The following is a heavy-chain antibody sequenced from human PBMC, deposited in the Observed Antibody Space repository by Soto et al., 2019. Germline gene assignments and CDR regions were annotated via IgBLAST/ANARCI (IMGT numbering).Heavy chain of an antibody. CDR2: IYWNDDK. CDR3: AHRPDYGDFLDY. CDR1: GFSLSTSGVG. V-gene: IGHV2-5*01. D-gene: IGHD4-17*01. J-gene: IGHJ4*02. Sequence: QITLKESGPTLVKPTQTLTLTCTFSGFSLSTSGVGVGWIRQPPGKALEWLALIYWNDDKRYSPSLKSRLTITKDTSKSQVVLTMTNMDPVDTATYYCAHRPDYGDFLDYWGQGTLVTVSS.